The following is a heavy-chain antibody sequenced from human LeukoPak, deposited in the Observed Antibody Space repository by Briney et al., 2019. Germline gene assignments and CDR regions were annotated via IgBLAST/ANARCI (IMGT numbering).Heavy chain of an antibody. CDR2: IIPILGIA. V-gene: IGHV1-69*04. D-gene: IGHD3-3*01. Sequence: ASVKVSCKASGGTFSSYAISWVRQAPGQGLEWMGRIIPILGIANYAQKFQGRVTITADKSTSTAYMELSSLRSDDTAVYYCARGGRVLRFFPWGQGTLVTVSS. J-gene: IGHJ5*02. CDR3: ARGGRVLRFFP. CDR1: GGTFSSYA.